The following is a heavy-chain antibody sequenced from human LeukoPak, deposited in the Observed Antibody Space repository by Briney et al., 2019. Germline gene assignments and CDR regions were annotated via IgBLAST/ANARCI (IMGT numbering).Heavy chain of an antibody. J-gene: IGHJ4*02. V-gene: IGHV3-23*01. Sequence: GGSLRLSCAASGFTFSSYAMSWVRQAPGKRLEWVSAISGSGGSTYYADSVKGRFTISRDNSKNTLYLQMNSLRAEDTAVYYCAKDMHYYDSSGYYYVVGNFDYWGQGTLVTVSS. D-gene: IGHD3-22*01. CDR1: GFTFSSYA. CDR3: AKDMHYYDSSGYYYVVGNFDY. CDR2: ISGSGGST.